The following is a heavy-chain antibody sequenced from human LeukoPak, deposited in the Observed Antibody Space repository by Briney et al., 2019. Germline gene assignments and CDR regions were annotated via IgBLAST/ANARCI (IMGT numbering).Heavy chain of an antibody. CDR2: ISPNNGAT. Sequence: ASVKVSCRASGHTFTASNIHWVRQAPGQGLEWMGWISPNNGATTYAQNFQGRVIMTRDTSISTAYIELSRLTSDDTAVYFCAREGSSGYWGQGTLVTVSS. V-gene: IGHV1-2*02. CDR3: AREGSSGY. CDR1: GHTFTASN. J-gene: IGHJ4*02. D-gene: IGHD1-26*01.